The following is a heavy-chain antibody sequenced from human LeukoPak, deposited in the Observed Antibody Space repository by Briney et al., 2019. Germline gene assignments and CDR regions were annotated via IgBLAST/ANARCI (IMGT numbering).Heavy chain of an antibody. D-gene: IGHD3/OR15-3a*01. CDR2: INHSGST. J-gene: IGHJ3*02. V-gene: IGHV4-34*01. CDR1: GGSFSGYY. CDR3: ARDGDWSDAFDI. Sequence: PSETLSLTCAVYGGSFSGYYWSWIRQPPGKGLEWIGEINHSGSTNYNPSLKSRVTMSVDTSKNQFSLKLSSVTAADTAVYYCARDGDWSDAFDIWGQGTMVTVSS.